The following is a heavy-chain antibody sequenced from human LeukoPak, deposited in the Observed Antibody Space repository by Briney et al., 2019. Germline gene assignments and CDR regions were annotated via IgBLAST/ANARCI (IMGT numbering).Heavy chain of an antibody. J-gene: IGHJ4*02. Sequence: SETLSLTCTVSGGSVSSGSYYWSWVRQPPGKGLEWIGCIDYSGSTYYNPSLKSRVTVSADTSKNQFSLKLTSVTAADTAVYYCARGFGDGRFDYWGQGTLVTVSS. V-gene: IGHV4-61*01. CDR1: GGSVSSGSYY. CDR2: IDYSGST. D-gene: IGHD5-24*01. CDR3: ARGFGDGRFDY.